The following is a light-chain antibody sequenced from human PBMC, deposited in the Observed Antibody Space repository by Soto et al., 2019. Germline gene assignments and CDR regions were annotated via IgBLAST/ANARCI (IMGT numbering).Light chain of an antibody. V-gene: IGKV1-27*01. CDR2: AAS. J-gene: IGKJ5*01. CDR1: QGISNY. CDR3: KQYHDWRPFT. Sequence: DIQMTQSPSSLSASVGDRVTITCRVSQGISNYLAWYQQKPGKVPKLLIYAASTLQSGVPSRFSGSGSGTEFTLTISSLQSEDFAVYYCKQYHDWRPFTFGQGTRLEI.